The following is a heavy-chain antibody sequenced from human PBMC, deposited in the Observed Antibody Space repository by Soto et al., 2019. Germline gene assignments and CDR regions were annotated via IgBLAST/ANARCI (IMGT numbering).Heavy chain of an antibody. CDR2: ISSSTTHI. J-gene: IGHJ4*02. V-gene: IGHV3-21*06. CDR1: GFTFNTYN. CDR3: ARDSQMATIRGGDY. Sequence: GGSLRLSCTASGFTFNTYNMNWVRQAPGRGLEWVSSISSSTTHILYADSVKGRFTISRDNGKNSLYLQMNSLRAEDTAVYYCARDSQMATIRGGDYWGQGTQVTVSS. D-gene: IGHD5-12*01.